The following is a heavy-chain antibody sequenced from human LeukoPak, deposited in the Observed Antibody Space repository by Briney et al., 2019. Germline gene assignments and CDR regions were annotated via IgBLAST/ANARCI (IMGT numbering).Heavy chain of an antibody. CDR3: ARGPNYGDRVDYFDY. V-gene: IGHV3-7*01. J-gene: IGHJ4*02. CDR2: IKQDGNEK. D-gene: IGHD4-17*01. Sequence: PGGSLRLSCAASGFTFSSYWMSWVRQAPGKGLEWVANIKQDGNEKHYVDSVEGRFTLSRDDSKNSLYLQMNSLRVDDSAVYYCARGPNYGDRVDYFDYWGQGTLVTVSS. CDR1: GFTFSSYW.